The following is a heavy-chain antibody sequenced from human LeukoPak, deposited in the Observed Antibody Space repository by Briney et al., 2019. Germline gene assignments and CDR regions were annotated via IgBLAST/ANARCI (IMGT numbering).Heavy chain of an antibody. CDR3: ARTYSSGWYGLRVTVKNAFDI. Sequence: ASVKVSCKASGYSFTSYDINWVRQATGQGLEWMGWMNTNSGNTGYAQKFQGRVTMTRNTSISTAYMELSSLSSEDTAVYYCARTYSSGWYGLRVTVKNAFDIWGQGTMVTVSS. D-gene: IGHD6-19*01. J-gene: IGHJ3*02. V-gene: IGHV1-8*01. CDR2: MNTNSGNT. CDR1: GYSFTSYD.